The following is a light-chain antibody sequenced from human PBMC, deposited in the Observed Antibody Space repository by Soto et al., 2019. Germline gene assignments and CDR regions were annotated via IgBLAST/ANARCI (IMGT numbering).Light chain of an antibody. Sequence: DIQMTQSPSSLSASVGDRVTITCRASQGIRDALGWYQQKPGKAPKRLIYAASSLQSGVPSRFSGSGSVTEFALTISSLQPEDFATYYCLQHNSYPQPFGQGTKEEI. CDR2: AAS. J-gene: IGKJ1*01. V-gene: IGKV1-17*01. CDR1: QGIRDA. CDR3: LQHNSYPQP.